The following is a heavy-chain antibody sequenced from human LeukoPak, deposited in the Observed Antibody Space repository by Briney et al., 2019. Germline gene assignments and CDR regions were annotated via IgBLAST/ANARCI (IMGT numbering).Heavy chain of an antibody. Sequence: GASVKVSCKASGYSFPFYGINWVRQAPGQGLEWMGWISADSGNTNYAQKFQGRATMTTDTSTSTAYMEPRSQRSDDTAVYYCQRITIFGVVFDFDYWGPGSLVTVSS. J-gene: IGHJ4*02. CDR1: GYSFPFYG. CDR3: QRITIFGVVFDFDY. D-gene: IGHD3-3*01. V-gene: IGHV1-18*01. CDR2: ISADSGNT.